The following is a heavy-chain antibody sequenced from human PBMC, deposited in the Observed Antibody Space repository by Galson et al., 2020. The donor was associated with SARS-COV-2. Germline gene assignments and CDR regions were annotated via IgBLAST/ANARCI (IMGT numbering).Heavy chain of an antibody. Sequence: ASVKVSCKASGYTFTSYYMHWVRQAPGQGLEWMGIINPSGGSTSYAQKFQGRVTMTRDTSTSTVYMELSSLRSEDTAVYYCARDLGTYYDFWSGYYTGHYYYGMDVWGQGTTVTVSS. V-gene: IGHV1-46*01. CDR3: ARDLGTYYDFWSGYYTGHYYYGMDV. D-gene: IGHD3-3*01. CDR1: GYTFTSYY. J-gene: IGHJ6*02. CDR2: INPSGGST.